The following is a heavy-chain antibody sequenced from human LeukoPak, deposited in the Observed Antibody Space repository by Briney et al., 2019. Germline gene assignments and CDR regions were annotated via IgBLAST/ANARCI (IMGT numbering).Heavy chain of an antibody. CDR1: GGSISSYY. J-gene: IGHJ4*02. CDR2: IYYSGST. V-gene: IGHV4-59*01. D-gene: IGHD7-27*01. CDR3: ARVSQDRTNWGFYARYFDY. Sequence: SETLSLTCTVSGGSISSYYWSWIRQPPGKGLEWIGYIYYSGSTNYNPSLKSRVTISVDTSKNQFSLKLSSVTAADTAVYYCARVSQDRTNWGFYARYFDYWGQGTLVTVSS.